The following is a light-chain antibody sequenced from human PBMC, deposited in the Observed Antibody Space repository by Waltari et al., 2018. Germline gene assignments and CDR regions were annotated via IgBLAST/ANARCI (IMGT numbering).Light chain of an antibody. V-gene: IGKV3-20*01. Sequence: EGVLTQSPGTLSLSAGERVTLSCRASESVKSIYLAWYQQKPGQAPRLLIFAASSRATGIPDRCSGSGSGTDFTLTISGLEPEDSAVYYCQQYGRTFGGGTKVEIK. J-gene: IGKJ4*01. CDR2: AAS. CDR1: ESVKSIY. CDR3: QQYGRT.